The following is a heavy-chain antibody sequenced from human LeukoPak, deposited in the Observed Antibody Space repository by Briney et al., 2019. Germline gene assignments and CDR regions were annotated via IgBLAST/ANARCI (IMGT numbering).Heavy chain of an antibody. V-gene: IGHV4-4*07. D-gene: IGHD2-21*02. J-gene: IGHJ4*02. Sequence: SETLSLTCTVSGGSISSYYWSWIRQSAGKGLEWIGRIYSSGSTNYNPSLKSRVTMSVDTSKNQFSLKLSSATAADTAVYYCARDADCGGDCYSPYFDYWGQGTLVTVSS. CDR2: IYSSGST. CDR3: ARDADCGGDCYSPYFDY. CDR1: GGSISSYY.